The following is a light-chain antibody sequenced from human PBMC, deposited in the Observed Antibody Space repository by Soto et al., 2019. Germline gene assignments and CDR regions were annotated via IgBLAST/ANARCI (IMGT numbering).Light chain of an antibody. Sequence: MMMTQSPATLSVSPGERVTLSCRTSHSVNSHVAWYQQKPGQAPRLLLYGTSTRATGVPTRFSGSRSGAEFTLTINSLQSEDFAVYYCQPYNNWPLTFGGGTKVDIK. V-gene: IGKV3-15*01. CDR3: QPYNNWPLT. CDR1: HSVNSH. CDR2: GTS. J-gene: IGKJ4*01.